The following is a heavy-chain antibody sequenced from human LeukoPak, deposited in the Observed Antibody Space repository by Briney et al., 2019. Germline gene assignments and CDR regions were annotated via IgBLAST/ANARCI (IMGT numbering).Heavy chain of an antibody. CDR2: ISSSSSTI. V-gene: IGHV3-48*04. CDR1: GFTFGSYS. CDR3: ARDCGGDCYYYYYGMDV. Sequence: GGSLRLSCAASGFTFGSYSMSWVRQAPGKGLEWVSYISSSSSTIYYADSVKGRFTISRDNAKNSLYLQMNSLRAEDTAVYYCARDCGGDCYYYYYGMDVWGQGTTVTVSS. D-gene: IGHD2-21*02. J-gene: IGHJ6*02.